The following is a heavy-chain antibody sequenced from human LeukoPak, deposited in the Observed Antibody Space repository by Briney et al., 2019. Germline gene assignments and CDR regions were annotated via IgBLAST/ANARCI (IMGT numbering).Heavy chain of an antibody. CDR3: ARWYGGDAFDI. V-gene: IGHV4-59*08. Sequence: PSETLSLTCTVSGGSISRYYWSWIRQPPGKGLEWSGYIYYSGSTNYNPSLKSRVTISVDTSKNQFSLKRSSVTAADTAVYYCARWYGGDAFDIWGQGTMVTVSS. J-gene: IGHJ3*02. D-gene: IGHD6-13*01. CDR1: GGSISRYY. CDR2: IYYSGST.